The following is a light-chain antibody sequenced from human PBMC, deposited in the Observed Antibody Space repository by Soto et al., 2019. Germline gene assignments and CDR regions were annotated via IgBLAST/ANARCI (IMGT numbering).Light chain of an antibody. CDR1: QTFNNY. CDR3: QQSYSDVQT. V-gene: IGKV1-39*01. Sequence: DIQMTQSPSSLSASVGDTVTITCRAGQTFNNYLNWYQHKPGRVPKLLIYAASSLQSEVPARFSGSLAGTDFTRTIMNVRPEESATYYCQQSYSDVQTFGQGTTLDI. CDR2: AAS. J-gene: IGKJ2*01.